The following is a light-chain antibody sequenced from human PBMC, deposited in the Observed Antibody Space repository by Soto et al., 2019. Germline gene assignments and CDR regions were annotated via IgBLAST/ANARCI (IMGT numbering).Light chain of an antibody. V-gene: IGKV3-20*01. CDR1: QSVSSSY. CDR3: HQHGGSPET. Sequence: EIVLTQSPGTLSLSPGERATLSCRASQSVSSSYLAWYQQKPGQAPRLLIYGASSRATGIPDRFSGSGSGTDFTLTISRLEPEDSGIYHCHQHGGSPETFGQGTKLEIK. CDR2: GAS. J-gene: IGKJ1*01.